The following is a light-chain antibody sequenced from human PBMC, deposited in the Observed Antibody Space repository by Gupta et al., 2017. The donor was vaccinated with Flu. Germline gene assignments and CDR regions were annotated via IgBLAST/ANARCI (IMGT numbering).Light chain of an antibody. CDR2: EVS. J-gene: IGLJ2*01. CDR3: SSYTSSSTRV. V-gene: IGLV2-14*01. Sequence: QSALTQPASVSAPPGQSITLSCTGTSSDVGGYNYVSWYQQHPGKAPKLMIYEVSNRPSGVSNRFSGSKSGNTASLTISGLQAEDEADYYCSSYTSSSTRVFGGGTKLTVL. CDR1: SSDVGGYNY.